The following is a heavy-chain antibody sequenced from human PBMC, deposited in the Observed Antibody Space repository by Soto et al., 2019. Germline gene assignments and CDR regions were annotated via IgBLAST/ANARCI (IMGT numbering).Heavy chain of an antibody. Sequence: ASAKVSCKTSGYTFSNYGITWVRQAPGQPLEWLGWISLYSDGTNYAQKFQGRVSMTTDTSTTTAYMELRSLRSDDTAVYYCARVVQGAEAWFGPWGQGTLVTVSS. D-gene: IGHD2-2*01. V-gene: IGHV1-18*01. CDR2: ISLYSDGT. CDR1: GYTFSNYG. CDR3: ARVVQGAEAWFGP. J-gene: IGHJ5*02.